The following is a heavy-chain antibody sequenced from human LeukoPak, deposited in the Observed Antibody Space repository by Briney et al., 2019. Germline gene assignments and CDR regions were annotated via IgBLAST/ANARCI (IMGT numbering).Heavy chain of an antibody. CDR3: ARHSSGSYYY. CDR2: IYYSGST. V-gene: IGHV4-59*08. D-gene: IGHD1-26*01. Sequence: SETLSLTCTVSGGSISSYYWSWIRQPPGKGLEWIGYIYYSGSTNYNPSLKSRVTISVDTSKNQFSLKVNSVTAADTAVYYCARHSSGSYYYWGQGILVTVSS. CDR1: GGSISSYY. J-gene: IGHJ4*02.